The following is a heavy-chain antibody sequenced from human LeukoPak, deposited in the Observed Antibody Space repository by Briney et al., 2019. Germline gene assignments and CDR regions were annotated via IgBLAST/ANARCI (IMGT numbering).Heavy chain of an antibody. CDR3: ARDMKQQLVFYYYYMDV. J-gene: IGHJ6*03. V-gene: IGHV1-2*02. CDR2: INPNSGGT. Sequence: ASVKVSCKASGYTFTRYYMHWVRQAPGQGLEWMGWINPNSGGTNYAQKFQGRVTMTRDTSISTAYMELSRLRSDDTAVYYCARDMKQQLVFYYYYMDVWGKGTTVTVSS. CDR1: GYTFTRYY. D-gene: IGHD6-13*01.